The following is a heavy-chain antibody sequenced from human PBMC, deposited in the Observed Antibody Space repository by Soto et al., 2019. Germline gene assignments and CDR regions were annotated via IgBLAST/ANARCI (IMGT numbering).Heavy chain of an antibody. Sequence: GGSLRLSCAASGFTFSSYSMNWVRQAPGKGLEWVSSITSRSTYIYHAASVKGRFTTSRDNAKNSLYLQMNSLRAEDTAVYYCAREAGVPTTTGGMDVWGQGTTVTVS. D-gene: IGHD5-12*01. J-gene: IGHJ6*02. CDR2: ITSRSTYI. CDR3: AREAGVPTTTGGMDV. V-gene: IGHV3-21*01. CDR1: GFTFSSYS.